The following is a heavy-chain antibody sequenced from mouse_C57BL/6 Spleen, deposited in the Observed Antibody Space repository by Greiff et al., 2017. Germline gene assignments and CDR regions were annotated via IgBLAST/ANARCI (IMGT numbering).Heavy chain of an antibody. CDR3: ARVLYYDYDGYAMDY. J-gene: IGHJ4*01. CDR1: GFTFSDYG. CDR2: ISSGSSTI. Sequence: EVKLVESGGGLVKPGGSLKLSCAASGFTFSDYGMHWVRQAPEKGLEWVAYISSGSSTIYYADTVKGRFTISRDNAKNTLFLQMTSLRSEDTAMYYCARVLYYDYDGYAMDYWGQGTSVTVSS. V-gene: IGHV5-17*01. D-gene: IGHD2-4*01.